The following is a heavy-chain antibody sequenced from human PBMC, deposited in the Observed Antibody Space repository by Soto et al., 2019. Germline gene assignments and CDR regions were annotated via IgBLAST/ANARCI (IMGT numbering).Heavy chain of an antibody. V-gene: IGHV3-23*01. D-gene: IGHD2-2*01. CDR3: AKHLYQLLHYYYYGMDV. CDR1: GFTFSSYA. J-gene: IGHJ6*02. CDR2: ISGSGGST. Sequence: WGSLRLSCAASGFTFSSYAMSWVRQAPGKGLEWVSAISGSGGSTYYADSVKGRFTISRDNSKNTLYLQMNSLRAEDTAVYYCAKHLYQLLHYYYYGMDVWGQGTTVTVSS.